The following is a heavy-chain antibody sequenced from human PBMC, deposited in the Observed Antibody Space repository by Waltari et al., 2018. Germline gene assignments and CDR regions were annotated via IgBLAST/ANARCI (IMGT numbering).Heavy chain of an antibody. Sequence: QVQLVQSGGGVVQPGRSLRVSGAACGYTFSSTSMPWVRKAPGKGLEWVASMSSDGIYKYYGDSVKGRYTVSRDNSENTLYLQMNSLRAEDTAVYYCARGGGGHLDYWGQGTPVTVSS. V-gene: IGHV3-33*01. CDR3: ARGGGGHLDY. CDR1: GYTFSSTS. J-gene: IGHJ4*02. CDR2: MSSDGIYK. D-gene: IGHD2-15*01.